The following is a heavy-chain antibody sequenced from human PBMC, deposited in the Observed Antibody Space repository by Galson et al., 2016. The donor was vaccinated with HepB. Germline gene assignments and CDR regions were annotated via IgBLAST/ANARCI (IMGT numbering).Heavy chain of an antibody. CDR2: ISTNGGST. V-gene: IGHV3-64D*06. CDR1: GFTFSSYD. CDR3: VKDKLWFGESY. Sequence: SLRLSCAASGFTFSSYDMHWVRQAPGKGLEYVSAISTNGGSTYYADSVKGRFTISRDNSKNMVYLQMSSLRAEDTAVYYCVKDKLWFGESYWGHGTLVTVSS. J-gene: IGHJ4*01. D-gene: IGHD3-10*01.